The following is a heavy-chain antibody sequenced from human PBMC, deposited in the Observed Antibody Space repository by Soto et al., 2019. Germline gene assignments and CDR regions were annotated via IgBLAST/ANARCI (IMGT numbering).Heavy chain of an antibody. CDR1: GGSISSSNW. V-gene: IGHV4-4*02. D-gene: IGHD3-10*01. CDR3: ARDLLHGSGSGGDYYYGMDV. CDR2: IYHSGST. Sequence: QVQLQESGPGLVKPSGTLSLTCAVSGGSISSSNWWSWVRQPPGKGLEWIGEIYHSGSTNYNPSLKSRVTISVDKSKNQFSLKLSSVTAADTAVYYCARDLLHGSGSGGDYYYGMDVWGQGTTVTVSS. J-gene: IGHJ6*02.